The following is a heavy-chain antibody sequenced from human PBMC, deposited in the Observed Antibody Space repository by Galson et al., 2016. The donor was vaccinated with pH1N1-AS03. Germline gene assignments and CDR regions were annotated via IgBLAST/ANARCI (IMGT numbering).Heavy chain of an antibody. V-gene: IGHV4-4*02. J-gene: IGHJ5*02. Sequence: SETLSLTCAVSGDSISTSNWWSWVRQPPGKGLEWIGEVSHAGRTNYSPSLKSRVTISLPKSKNQFSLQLTSVTAADTAVYYCARHPPHLAWFDPWGQGTLVTVSS. CDR3: ARHPPHLAWFDP. CDR2: VSHAGRT. CDR1: GDSISTSNW.